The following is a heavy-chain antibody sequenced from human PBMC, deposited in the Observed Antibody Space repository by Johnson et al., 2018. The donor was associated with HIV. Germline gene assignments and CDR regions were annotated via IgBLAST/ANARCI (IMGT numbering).Heavy chain of an antibody. CDR3: AKDLFTEREDDVFDV. V-gene: IGHV3-30*18. CDR1: GFTFSSYG. CDR2: SSYDGSHK. J-gene: IGHJ3*01. D-gene: IGHD1-26*01. Sequence: QVQLVESGGGVVQPGRSLRLSCVASGFTFSSYGMHWVRQTPGKGLEWVAISSYDGSHKYYADSVKGRCTISRDNSKNQLYLQMNSPRAEDTAVYYCAKDLFTEREDDVFDVWGQGTMVTVSS.